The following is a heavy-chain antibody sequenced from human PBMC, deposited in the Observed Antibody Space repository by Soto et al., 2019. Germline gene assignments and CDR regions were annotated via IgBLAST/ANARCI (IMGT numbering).Heavy chain of an antibody. CDR1: GDSVSSNTAS. CDR3: AKGDNLGPKTGYAFDP. V-gene: IGHV6-1*01. D-gene: IGHD5-12*01. CDR2: TYFRSKWYN. Sequence: SQTLSLTCXISGDSVSSNTASWNWIRQSPSRGLEWLGRTYFRSKWYNDYAVSVKSRIIINPDTSNNQFSLQLNSVTPEDTAVYFCAKGDNLGPKTGYAFDPWGQGIMVTVPQ. J-gene: IGHJ5*02.